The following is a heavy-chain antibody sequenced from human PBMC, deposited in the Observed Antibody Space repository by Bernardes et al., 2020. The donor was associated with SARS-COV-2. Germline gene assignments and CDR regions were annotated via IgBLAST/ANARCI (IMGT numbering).Heavy chain of an antibody. D-gene: IGHD3-22*01. V-gene: IGHV3-23*01. CDR1: GFSFSNCA. CDR2: ISGNTATI. J-gene: IGHJ4*02. Sequence: GGSLRLSCAASGFSFSNCAMSWVRQAPGKGPEWVSSISGNTATIYYADSVKGRFTISRDNSKNTLFLQMNSLRAEDTAMYYCAKDSSGATYATYFAYWGQGTLVTVSS. CDR3: AKDSSGATYATYFAY.